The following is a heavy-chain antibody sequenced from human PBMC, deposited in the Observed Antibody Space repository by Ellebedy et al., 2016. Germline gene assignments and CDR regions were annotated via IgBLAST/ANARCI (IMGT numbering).Heavy chain of an antibody. CDR3: ARDGGYCSGVNCNPWYFDL. CDR1: GFTFSSYI. Sequence: GESLKISCAASGFTFSSYIINWVRQAPGKGLEWVSSISSSSTYIYYADSMNGRVSISRDNARNSLFLQMSSLRAEDTAVYYCARDGGYCSGVNCNPWYFDLWGRGTLVTVSS. D-gene: IGHD2-8*02. V-gene: IGHV3-21*01. CDR2: ISSSSTYI. J-gene: IGHJ2*01.